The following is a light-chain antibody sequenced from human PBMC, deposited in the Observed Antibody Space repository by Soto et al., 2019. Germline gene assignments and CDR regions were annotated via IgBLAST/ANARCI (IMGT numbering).Light chain of an antibody. CDR1: QSVGTT. Sequence: EIVLTQSPATLSFSPGERATLSCRASQSVGTTLAWYQQKPGQAPRLLIYDASNRATGIPARFSGSGSGTDITLTISSLEPEDFAVYYCQQRSDWPLTFGGGTKVEIK. V-gene: IGKV3-11*01. J-gene: IGKJ4*01. CDR2: DAS. CDR3: QQRSDWPLT.